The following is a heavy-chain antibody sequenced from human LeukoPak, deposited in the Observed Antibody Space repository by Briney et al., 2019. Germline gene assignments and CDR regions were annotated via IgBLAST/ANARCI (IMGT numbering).Heavy chain of an antibody. CDR1: GFTFSTNW. CDR2: IKQDGSAK. J-gene: IGHJ4*02. V-gene: IGHV3-7*01. CDR3: ARDPTLSY. Sequence: GGSLRLSCAASGFTFSTNWMSWVRQAPGKGLEWVANIKQDGSAKYYVDPVKGRFTVSRDNAKNSVYLQMNTLRAEDTAVYYCARDPTLSYWGQGTLVTVSS.